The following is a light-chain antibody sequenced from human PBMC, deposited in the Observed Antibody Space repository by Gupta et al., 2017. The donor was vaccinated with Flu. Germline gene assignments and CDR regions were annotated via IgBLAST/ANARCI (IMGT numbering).Light chain of an antibody. J-gene: IGLJ1*01. V-gene: IGLV1-44*01. CDR2: GSN. Sequence: DTRSCSGRSSNIGRNNVNCYQQGPVTAPNLLLYGSNKRRSGVPDRVAGSKSGTSAALAISGLQAEEEADYYCDAWEDSLNGHYVFGIGTNVTVL. CDR1: SSNIGRNN. CDR3: DAWEDSLNGHYV.